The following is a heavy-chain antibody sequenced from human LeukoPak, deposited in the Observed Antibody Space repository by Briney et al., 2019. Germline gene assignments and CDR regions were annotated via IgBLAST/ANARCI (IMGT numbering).Heavy chain of an antibody. CDR2: ISSSGSTI. Sequence: GGSLRLSCAASGFTFSSYEMNWVRQAPGKGLEWVSYISSSGSTIYYADSVKGRFTISRDNSKNTLYLQMNSLRAEDTAVYYCAGTGITGTTDYWGQGTLVTVSS. CDR3: AGTGITGTTDY. V-gene: IGHV3-48*03. J-gene: IGHJ4*02. CDR1: GFTFSSYE. D-gene: IGHD1-20*01.